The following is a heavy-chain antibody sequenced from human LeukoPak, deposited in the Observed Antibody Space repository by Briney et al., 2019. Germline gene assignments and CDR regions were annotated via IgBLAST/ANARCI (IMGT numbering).Heavy chain of an antibody. D-gene: IGHD1-26*01. V-gene: IGHV3-20*04. CDR2: FNWNGGST. CDR1: GFIFDNYG. Sequence: PGGSLRLSCAASGFIFDNYGMSWVRQAPGKGLEWVSGFNWNGGSTGYADSVRGRFTISRDNAKNSLHLQMNSLRAEGTALYYCASGRTASSYSVSHTDAFDIWGQGTMVTVSS. CDR3: ASGRTASSYSVSHTDAFDI. J-gene: IGHJ3*02.